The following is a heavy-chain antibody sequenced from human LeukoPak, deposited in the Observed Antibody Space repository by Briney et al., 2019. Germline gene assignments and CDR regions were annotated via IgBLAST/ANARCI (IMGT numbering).Heavy chain of an antibody. CDR1: GGTFSSYA. CDR2: IIPIFGTA. J-gene: IGHJ4*02. D-gene: IGHD2-15*01. Sequence: SSVRVSCTASGGTFSSYAISWVRQAPGQGVEWMGGIIPIFGTANYAQKFQGRVTITADESTSTAYMELSSLRSEDTAVYYCAMRGYCSGGSCYSFDYWGQGTLVTVSS. V-gene: IGHV1-69*01. CDR3: AMRGYCSGGSCYSFDY.